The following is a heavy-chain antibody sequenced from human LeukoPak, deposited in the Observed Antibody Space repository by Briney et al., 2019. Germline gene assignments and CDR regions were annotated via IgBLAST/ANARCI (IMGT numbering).Heavy chain of an antibody. CDR1: GFTFDSYD. D-gene: IGHD3-22*01. CDR3: SRLFDSSGSQNN. Sequence: GGSLRLSCVAPGFTFDSYDMHWVRQAPGKGLEWVAIIWFNGGIKYYADSVKGRFTISRDNSKNSLYLQMNSLRAEDTAVYYCSRLFDSSGSQNNWGQGTQVTVSS. CDR2: IWFNGGIK. V-gene: IGHV3-33*01. J-gene: IGHJ4*02.